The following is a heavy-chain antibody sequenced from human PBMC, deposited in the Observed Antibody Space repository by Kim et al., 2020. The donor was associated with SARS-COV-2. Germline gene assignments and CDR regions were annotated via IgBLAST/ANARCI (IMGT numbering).Heavy chain of an antibody. D-gene: IGHD2-2*01. CDR3: TTVRRYCSSTSCYAFDY. Sequence: VKGRFTISRDDSKNTLYLQMNSRKTEETAVYYCTTVRRYCSSTSCYAFDYWGQGTLVTVSS. J-gene: IGHJ4*02. V-gene: IGHV3-15*01.